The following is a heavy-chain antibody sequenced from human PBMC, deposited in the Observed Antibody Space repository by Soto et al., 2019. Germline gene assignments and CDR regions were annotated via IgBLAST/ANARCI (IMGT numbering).Heavy chain of an antibody. J-gene: IGHJ4*02. V-gene: IGHV1-18*01. Sequence: AASVKVSCKASGYTFTSYGISWVRQAPGQGLEWMGWISAYNGNTNYAQKLQGRVTMTTDTSTSTAYMELRSLRSDDTAVYYCARGSYSSGWQNPNFDYWGQGTLVTVSS. CDR2: ISAYNGNT. D-gene: IGHD6-19*01. CDR1: GYTFTSYG. CDR3: ARGSYSSGWQNPNFDY.